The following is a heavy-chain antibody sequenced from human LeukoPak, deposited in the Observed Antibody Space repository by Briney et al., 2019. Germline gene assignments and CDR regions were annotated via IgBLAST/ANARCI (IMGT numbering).Heavy chain of an antibody. CDR2: IYYSGST. CDR1: GGSFSGYY. CDR3: ARIEMATIL. D-gene: IGHD5-24*01. Sequence: SETLSLTCAVYGGSFSGYYWGWVRQPPGKGLEWIGTIYYSGSTYYNPSLRSRVTISVDTSKNHFSLKLSSVTAADTAVYYCARIEMATILWGQGTLVTVSS. V-gene: IGHV4-39*02. J-gene: IGHJ4*02.